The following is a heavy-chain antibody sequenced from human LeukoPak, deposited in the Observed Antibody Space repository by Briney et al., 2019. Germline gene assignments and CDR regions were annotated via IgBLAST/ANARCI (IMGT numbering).Heavy chain of an antibody. J-gene: IGHJ4*02. D-gene: IGHD2-2*01. CDR2: IRYDGSNK. CDR3: AKDKRWGCSSTSCYFDY. V-gene: IGHV3-30*02. CDR1: GFTFSSYG. Sequence: PGGPLRLSCAASGFTFSSYGMHWVRQAPGKGLEWVAFIRYDGSNKYYADSVKGRFTISRDNSKNTLYLQMNSLRAEDTAVYYCAKDKRWGCSSTSCYFDYWGQGTLVTVSS.